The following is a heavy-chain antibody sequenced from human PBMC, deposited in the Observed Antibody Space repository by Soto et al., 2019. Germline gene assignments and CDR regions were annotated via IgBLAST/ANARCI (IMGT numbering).Heavy chain of an antibody. V-gene: IGHV1-18*01. CDR3: ARGRSEQNFFAP. CDR1: GYTFTSYG. J-gene: IGHJ5*02. D-gene: IGHD1-7*01. Sequence: ASVKVSRKASGYTFTSYGISWVRQAPGQGLEWMGWISGYNGHTKYAQKFQGRVTMTTDTSTNTAYMELKSLRSDDTAVYYCARGRSEQNFFAPWGQGTLVTVSS. CDR2: ISGYNGHT.